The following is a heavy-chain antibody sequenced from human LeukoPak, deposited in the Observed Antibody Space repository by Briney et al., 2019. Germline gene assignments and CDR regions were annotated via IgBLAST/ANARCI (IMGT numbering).Heavy chain of an antibody. V-gene: IGHV4-4*07. D-gene: IGHD3-3*01. CDR2: IYTSGST. Sequence: PSETLSLTCTVSGGSISSYYWSWIRQPAGKGLEWIGRIYTSGSTNYNPSLKSRVTMSVDTSKNQFSLKLSSVTAADTAVYYCARDSGYDFWSGYISQHNWFDPWGQGTLVTVS. CDR3: ARDSGYDFWSGYISQHNWFDP. J-gene: IGHJ5*02. CDR1: GGSISSYY.